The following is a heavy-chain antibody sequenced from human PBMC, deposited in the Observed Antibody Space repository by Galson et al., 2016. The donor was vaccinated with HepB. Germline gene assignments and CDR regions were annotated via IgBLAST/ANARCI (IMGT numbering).Heavy chain of an antibody. CDR1: GGSIMSDNW. CDR2: IYHTGTS. D-gene: IGHD1-26*01. Sequence: SETLSLTCDVSGGSIMSDNWWSWVRQSPGKGFEWLGQIYHTGTSNNNPSLLSRFTMSIDNSRNLFSLNLNSVTAADTGTYYCARRLDSSGEPCFDYWGQGILVTVAS. CDR3: ARRLDSSGEPCFDY. J-gene: IGHJ4*02. V-gene: IGHV4-4*02.